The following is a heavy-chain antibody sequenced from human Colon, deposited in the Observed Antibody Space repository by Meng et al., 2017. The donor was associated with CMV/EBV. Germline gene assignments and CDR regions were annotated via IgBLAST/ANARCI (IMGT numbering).Heavy chain of an antibody. CDR1: GFTFSSYA. CDR2: ISGSGTNT. J-gene: IGHJ4*02. CDR3: VKDMVF. Sequence: EVQLLESGGGLVQPGESLRLSCAASGFTFSSYAMSWVRHAPGKGLEWVSSISGSGTNTYYTDSVKGRFTISRDNPKNTLYLQIHSLRAEDTAQYYCVKDMVFWGQGTLVTVSS. V-gene: IGHV3-23*01. D-gene: IGHD2-8*01.